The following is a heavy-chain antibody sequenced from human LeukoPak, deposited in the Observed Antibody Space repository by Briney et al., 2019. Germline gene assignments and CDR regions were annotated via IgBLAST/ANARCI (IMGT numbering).Heavy chain of an antibody. CDR3: ASENCSGGSCYSDYYYGMDV. CDR2: ISSSGSTI. Sequence: GGSLRLSCAASGFTFSSYEMNWVREAPGKGLEWVSYISSSGSTIYYADSVKGGFTISRDNAKNSLYLQMNSLRAEDTAVYYCASENCSGGSCYSDYYYGMDVWGQGTTVTVSS. J-gene: IGHJ6*02. D-gene: IGHD2-15*01. V-gene: IGHV3-48*03. CDR1: GFTFSSYE.